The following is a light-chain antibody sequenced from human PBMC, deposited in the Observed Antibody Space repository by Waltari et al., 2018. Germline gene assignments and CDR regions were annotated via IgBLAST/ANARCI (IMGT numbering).Light chain of an antibody. CDR2: DAS. CDR3: QEYNRFST. V-gene: IGKV1-5*01. J-gene: IGKJ1*01. Sequence: DIQMTQSPSMLSASVGDRVTITCRASQSIRVWLAWYQMKPGLAPKLLIYDASKLGDGIPSRFSGSGFGTNFTLTINSLQPDDFATYYCQEYNRFSTFGLGTKV. CDR1: QSIRVW.